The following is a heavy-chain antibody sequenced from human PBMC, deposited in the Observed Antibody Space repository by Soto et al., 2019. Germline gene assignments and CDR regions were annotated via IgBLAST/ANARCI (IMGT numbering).Heavy chain of an antibody. CDR3: AREDDGGDRDYYGLDV. J-gene: IGHJ6*02. V-gene: IGHV4-30-4*08. D-gene: IGHD2-21*02. Sequence: QVQLQQSGPGLVKPSQTLSLTCTVSGGSISGDYYHWTWIRQSPGKGLEWIGDVFHSGSVLYNPSLQSRLNISVDTSKNQFSLRLSSVTAADTAVYFCAREDDGGDRDYYGLDVWGQGTTVTVSS. CDR2: VFHSGSV. CDR1: GGSISGDYYH.